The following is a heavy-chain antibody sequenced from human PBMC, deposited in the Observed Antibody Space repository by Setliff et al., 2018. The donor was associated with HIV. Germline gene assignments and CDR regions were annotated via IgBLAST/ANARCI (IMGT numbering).Heavy chain of an antibody. D-gene: IGHD1-1*01. CDR3: ARLEDQLGPGWFAP. CDR1: GGSISTYF. Sequence: PSETLSLTCTVSGGSISTYFWTWIRQPPGKGLEWIGYIYTSGSTNYNPSLKSRVTISVDTSKNQFSLKLSSVTAADTAVYYCARLEDQLGPGWFAPWGQGTLVTVSS. J-gene: IGHJ5*02. V-gene: IGHV4-4*08. CDR2: IYTSGST.